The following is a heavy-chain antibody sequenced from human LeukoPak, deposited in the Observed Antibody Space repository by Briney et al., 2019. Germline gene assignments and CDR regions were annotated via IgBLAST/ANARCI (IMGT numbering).Heavy chain of an antibody. CDR2: IGSNGDRT. Sequence: GGSLRLSCAASGFTFRSYAMSWVRQASGKGPEWVSIIGSNGDRTFYADSVKGRFTISRDNSKNTLYLQMNSLRGEDTAVYYCVKDLARYYDTSGYEYFDYWGQGTLVSVSS. V-gene: IGHV3-23*01. D-gene: IGHD3-22*01. CDR1: GFTFRSYA. J-gene: IGHJ4*02. CDR3: VKDLARYYDTSGYEYFDY.